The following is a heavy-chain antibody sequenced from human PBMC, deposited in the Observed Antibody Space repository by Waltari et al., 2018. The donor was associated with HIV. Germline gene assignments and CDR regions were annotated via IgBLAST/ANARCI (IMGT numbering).Heavy chain of an antibody. Sequence: VQLAESGGGVVQPGKSVRLSWATSGFTFRAFGIHWVRQAPEKGLEWVAVIWSDGKTRFYGDSIKGRFSVSRDNSNNTSSLQINRVTLADTAVYYCTTGRSSVVAAPPVQWGQGT. CDR1: GFTFRAFG. CDR3: TTGRSSVVAAPPVQ. CDR2: IWSDGKTR. D-gene: IGHD6-19*01. J-gene: IGHJ4*01. V-gene: IGHV3-33*01.